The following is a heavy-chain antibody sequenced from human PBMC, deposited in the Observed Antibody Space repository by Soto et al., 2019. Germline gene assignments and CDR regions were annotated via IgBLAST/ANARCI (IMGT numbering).Heavy chain of an antibody. V-gene: IGHV1-69*12. CDR1: GGTFSSYA. CDR3: ARAYYDILTGYQGGFDP. D-gene: IGHD3-9*01. CDR2: IIPIFGTA. J-gene: IGHJ5*02. Sequence: QVQLVQSGAEVKKPGSSVKVSCKASGGTFSSYAISWVRQAPGQGLEWMGGIIPIFGTANYAQKFQGRVTTTADESTSTAYMELSSLRSEDTAVYYCARAYYDILTGYQGGFDPWGQGTLVTVSS.